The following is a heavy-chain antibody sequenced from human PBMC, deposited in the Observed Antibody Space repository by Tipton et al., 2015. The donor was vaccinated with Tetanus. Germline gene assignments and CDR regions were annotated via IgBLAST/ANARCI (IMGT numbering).Heavy chain of an antibody. CDR1: NASISSYY. Sequence: TLSLTCTVSNASISSYYWSWIRQPPGKGLESIGYIYYSGYTNYNPSLKSRVTISLDTSRNQFSLRLTSVTAADTAMYYCASRLLTINGEDLFDSWGQGTLVTVSS. J-gene: IGHJ5*01. D-gene: IGHD3-22*01. CDR3: ASRLLTINGEDLFDS. CDR2: IYYSGYT. V-gene: IGHV4-59*08.